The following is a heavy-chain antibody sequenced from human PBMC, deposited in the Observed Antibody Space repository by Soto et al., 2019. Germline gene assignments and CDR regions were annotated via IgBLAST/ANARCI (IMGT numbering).Heavy chain of an antibody. CDR2: IMPIFRAP. V-gene: IGHV1-69*12. Sequence: QVQLVQSGAEVKKPGSSVKVSCKASGGAFSDYAFSWVRQAPGQGLEWLGGIMPIFRAPDYAQKFQGRVTITAXEXTXTXXMEMNRLRSEDTAVYYCASWLKGPDIGNYYYGMDVWGQGTTVTVS. CDR1: GGAFSDYA. J-gene: IGHJ6*02. CDR3: ASWLKGPDIGNYYYGMDV. D-gene: IGHD2-15*01.